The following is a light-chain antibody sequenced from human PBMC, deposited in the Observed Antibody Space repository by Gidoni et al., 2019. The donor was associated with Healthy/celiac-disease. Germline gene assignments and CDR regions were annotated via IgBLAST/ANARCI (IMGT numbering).Light chain of an antibody. CDR2: WAY. J-gene: IGKJ1*01. CDR1: QGVVYSTNNKNF. V-gene: IGKV4-1*01. CDR3: QQYYRTPRT. Sequence: DIVMTQPPDYLAVSLRERATTNCKSSQGVVYSTNNKNFFAWYQQKPGQPPKLLIYWAYIREAGVSNRCSGSGSGKDFTLTISRLQAEDVAVYYCQQYYRTPRTFGQGTKVEIK.